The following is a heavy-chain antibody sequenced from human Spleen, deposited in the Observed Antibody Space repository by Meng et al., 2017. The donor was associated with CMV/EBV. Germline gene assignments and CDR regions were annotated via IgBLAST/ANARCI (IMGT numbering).Heavy chain of an antibody. J-gene: IGHJ3*02. CDR3: ARDTENDFNAFDI. V-gene: IGHV4-39*07. D-gene: IGHD3-3*01. CDR1: GGSISSSSYY. CDR2: IYYSGST. Sequence: SETLSLTCTVSGGSISSSSYYWGWIRQPPGKGLEWIGSIYYSGSTNYNPSLKSRVTISVDTSKNQFSLKLRSVTAADTAVYYCARDTENDFNAFDIWGRGTMVTVSS.